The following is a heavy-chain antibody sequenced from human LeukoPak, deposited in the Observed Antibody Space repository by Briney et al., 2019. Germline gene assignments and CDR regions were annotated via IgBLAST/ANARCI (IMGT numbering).Heavy chain of an antibody. J-gene: IGHJ4*02. CDR2: IYSGGST. D-gene: IGHD3-10*01. CDR1: GFTVSNNY. CDR3: AGVTMVRGVILFDY. Sequence: PGGSLRLSCAASGFTVSNNYMSWVRQAPGKGLGWVSVIYSGGSTYYADSVRGRFTISRDNSKNTLYLQMNSLRAEDTAVYYCAGVTMVRGVILFDYWGQGTLVTVSS. V-gene: IGHV3-66*02.